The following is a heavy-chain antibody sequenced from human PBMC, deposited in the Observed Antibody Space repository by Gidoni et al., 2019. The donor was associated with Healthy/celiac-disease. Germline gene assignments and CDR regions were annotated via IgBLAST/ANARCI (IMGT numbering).Heavy chain of an antibody. CDR2: ISGSGGST. CDR1: GFTFRGCA. CDR3: AKDRNVYGDYGSYYYYGMDV. Sequence: EVQLLESGGGLVQPGGSLRLSCAASGFTFRGCAMGWVRPAPGKGLEWVSAISGSGGSTYYADSVKGRFTISRDNSKNTLYLQMNSLRAEDTAVYYCAKDRNVYGDYGSYYYYGMDVWGQGTTVTVSS. D-gene: IGHD4-17*01. V-gene: IGHV3-23*01. J-gene: IGHJ6*02.